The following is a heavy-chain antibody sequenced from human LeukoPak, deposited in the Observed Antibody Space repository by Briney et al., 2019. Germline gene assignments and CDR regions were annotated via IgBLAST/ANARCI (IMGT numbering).Heavy chain of an antibody. CDR3: AKDIARTLNSFDY. D-gene: IGHD1-14*01. J-gene: IGHJ4*02. V-gene: IGHV3-9*01. CDR1: GFTFDDYA. CDR2: ISWNSAYI. Sequence: GGSLRLSCAASGFTFDDYAMHWVRQAPGKGLEWVSGISWNSAYIAYADSVKGRFTISRDNAKNSLYLQMSSLIAEDTAFYYCAKDIARTLNSFDYWGQGTLVTVSS.